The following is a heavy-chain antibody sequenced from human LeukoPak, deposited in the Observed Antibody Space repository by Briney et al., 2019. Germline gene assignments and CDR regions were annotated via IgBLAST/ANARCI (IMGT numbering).Heavy chain of an antibody. D-gene: IGHD1-26*01. Sequence: GASVKVSCKASGYTFTGYYMHWVRQAPGQGLEWMGWINPNSGGTNYAQKFQGRVTMTRDTSISTAYMELSRLRSDDTAVYYCATQRSIVGATPGAFDIWGQGTMVTVSS. CDR1: GYTFTGYY. CDR2: INPNSGGT. J-gene: IGHJ3*02. V-gene: IGHV1-2*02. CDR3: ATQRSIVGATPGAFDI.